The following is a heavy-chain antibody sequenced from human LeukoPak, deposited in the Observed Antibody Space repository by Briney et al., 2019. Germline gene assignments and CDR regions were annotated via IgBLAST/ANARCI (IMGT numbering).Heavy chain of an antibody. CDR2: ISDRGDYI. CDR3: VRDKGMVTAMGYSYYYAMDV. V-gene: IGHV3-21*01. Sequence: PGGSLRLSCDPSGFTFSTYSMNWVRQAPGKGPEWVSSISDRGDYIHYADSVKGRFTISRDNAKNSLFLQMNSLGAEDTAVYYCVRDKGMVTAMGYSYYYAMDVWGQGTTVTVSS. D-gene: IGHD2-21*02. CDR1: GFTFSTYS. J-gene: IGHJ6*02.